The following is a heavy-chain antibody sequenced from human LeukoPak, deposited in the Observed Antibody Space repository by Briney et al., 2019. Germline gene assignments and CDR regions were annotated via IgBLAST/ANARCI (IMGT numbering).Heavy chain of an antibody. CDR2: INPNSGGT. J-gene: IGHJ4*02. CDR3: ARDGEVGAPETLDY. V-gene: IGHV1-2*02. Sequence: GASVNVSCKASGYTFTGYYMHWVRQAPGQGLEWMGWINPNSGGTNYAQKFQGRVTMTRDTSISTAYMELSRLRSDDTAVYYCARDGEVGAPETLDYWGQGTLVTVSS. D-gene: IGHD1-26*01. CDR1: GYTFTGYY.